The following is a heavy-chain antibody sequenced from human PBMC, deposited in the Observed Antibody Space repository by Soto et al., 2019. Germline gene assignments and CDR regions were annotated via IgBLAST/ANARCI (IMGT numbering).Heavy chain of an antibody. J-gene: IGHJ4*02. D-gene: IGHD6-19*01. CDR3: VRGTSDWRGVDY. Sequence: PGGSLRLSCAASGFTFSSYWMHWVRQVPGKGLVWVSNIKGDGSRTTYADSVKGRFTISRDNAKNTLFLQVNSLRADDAAVYYCVRGTSDWRGVDYWGQGTLVTVSS. CDR1: GFTFSSYW. V-gene: IGHV3-74*01. CDR2: IKGDGSRT.